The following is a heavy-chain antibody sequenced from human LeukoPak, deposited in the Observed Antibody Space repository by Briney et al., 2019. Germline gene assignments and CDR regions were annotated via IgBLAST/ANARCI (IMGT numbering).Heavy chain of an antibody. CDR1: GFTFSSYG. CDR2: IWYDGSNK. Sequence: GGSLRLSCAAPGFTFSSYGMHWVRQAPGKGLEWVAVIWYDGSNKYYADSVKGRFTISRDNSKNTLYLQMNSLRAEDTAVYYRYYDSSGYLNWFDHWGQGTLVTVSS. V-gene: IGHV3-33*01. D-gene: IGHD3-22*01. CDR3: YYDSSGYLNWFDH. J-gene: IGHJ5*02.